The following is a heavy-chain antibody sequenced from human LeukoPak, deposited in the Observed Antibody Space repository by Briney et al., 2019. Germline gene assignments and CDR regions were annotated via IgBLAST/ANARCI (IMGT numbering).Heavy chain of an antibody. CDR1: GFTFSSYA. Sequence: GGSLRLSCAASGFTFSSYAMHWVRQAPGKGLEWVAVISYDGSNKYYADSVKGRFTISRDNSKNTLYLQLNSLRAEDTAVYYCARDPTLYGDYEYYFDYWGQGTLVTVSS. CDR3: ARDPTLYGDYEYYFDY. J-gene: IGHJ4*02. CDR2: ISYDGSNK. V-gene: IGHV3-30-3*01. D-gene: IGHD4-17*01.